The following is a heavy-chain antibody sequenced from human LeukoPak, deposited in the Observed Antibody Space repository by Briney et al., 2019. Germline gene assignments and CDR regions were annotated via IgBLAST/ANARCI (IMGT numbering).Heavy chain of an antibody. CDR1: GYTFTSYD. CDR3: ARDPNMLHSSYMDV. D-gene: IGHD6-19*01. CDR2: MNPNSGNT. Sequence: ASVKVSCKASGYTFTSYDINWVRQATGQGLEWMGWMNPNSGNTGYAQNFQGRVTMTRNTSISTAYMELSSLRSEDTAVYYCARDPNMLHSSYMDVWGKGTTVTVSS. V-gene: IGHV1-8*01. J-gene: IGHJ6*03.